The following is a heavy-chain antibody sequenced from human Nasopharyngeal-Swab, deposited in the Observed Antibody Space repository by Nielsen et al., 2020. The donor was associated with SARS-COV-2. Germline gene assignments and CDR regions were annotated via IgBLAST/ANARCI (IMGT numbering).Heavy chain of an antibody. Sequence: SVKVSCKTSGGTFSSYGISWFRQAPGQGLERMGGIIPILPITNYAQKFQDRVTITADKSTSTAYMELSSLRSEDTAAYYCARGGWLRRDYYYSYYYMDVWGKGTTVTVSS. D-gene: IGHD5-24*01. V-gene: IGHV1-69*10. CDR3: ARGGWLRRDYYYSYYYMDV. CDR2: IIPILPIT. J-gene: IGHJ6*03. CDR1: GGTFSSYG.